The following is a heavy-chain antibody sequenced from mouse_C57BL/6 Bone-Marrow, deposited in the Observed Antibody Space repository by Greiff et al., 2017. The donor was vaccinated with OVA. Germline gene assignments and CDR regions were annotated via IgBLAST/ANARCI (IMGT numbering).Heavy chain of an antibody. CDR1: GISITTGNYR. D-gene: IGHD2-1*01. Sequence: DVKLVESGPGLVKPSQTVFLTCTVTGISITTGNYRWSWIRQFPGNKLEWIGYISYSGTITYKPSLKSRNTITRATPKNQFFLEMNSLTAEDTATYYCARDYGNYFDWDYWGQGTALTVSS. CDR3: ARDYGNYFDWDY. V-gene: IGHV3-5*01. CDR2: ISYSGTI. J-gene: IGHJ2*01.